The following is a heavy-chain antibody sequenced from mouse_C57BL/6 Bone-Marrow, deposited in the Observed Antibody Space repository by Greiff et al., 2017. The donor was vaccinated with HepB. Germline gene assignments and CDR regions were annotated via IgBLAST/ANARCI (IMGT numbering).Heavy chain of an antibody. CDR2: IWNGGGT. CDR3: ARGLPWDFDV. Sequence: VQLVESGPGLVAPSQSLSITCTVSGFSLTSYAISWVRQPPGKGLEWLGVIWNGGGTNYNSALKSRLSISKDNSKSQVFLKMNSLQTDDTARYYCARGLPWDFDVWGTGTTVTVSS. V-gene: IGHV2-9-1*01. J-gene: IGHJ1*03. CDR1: GFSLTSYA. D-gene: IGHD2-4*01.